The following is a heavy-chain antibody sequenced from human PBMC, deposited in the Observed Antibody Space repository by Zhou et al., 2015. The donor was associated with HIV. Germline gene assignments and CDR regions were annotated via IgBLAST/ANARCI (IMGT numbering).Heavy chain of an antibody. Sequence: LVQSGTEVRKPGSSVNVSCKASGGTFNSDGVSWVRQAPGQGLEWMGSIIPMFGTTTYAQTFQGRVTFSADRSTSSAYMELRRLGSEDTAIYYCARERGGATRPGWRYFDLWGRGTLLSVSS. CDR1: GGTFNSDG. CDR2: IIPMFGTT. D-gene: IGHD1-26*01. V-gene: IGHV1-69*06. J-gene: IGHJ2*01. CDR3: ARERGGATRPGWRYFDL.